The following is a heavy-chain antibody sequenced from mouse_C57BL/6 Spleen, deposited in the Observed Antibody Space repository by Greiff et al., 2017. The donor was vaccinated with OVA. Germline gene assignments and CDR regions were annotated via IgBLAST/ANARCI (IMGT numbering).Heavy chain of an antibody. CDR3: AANYSNYENAMDY. CDR2: IHPNSGST. CDR1: GYTFTSYW. V-gene: IGHV1-64*01. Sequence: QVQLQQPGAELVKPGASVKLSCKASGYTFTSYWMHWVKQRPGQGLEWIGMIHPNSGSTNNNEKFKSKATLTVDKSSSTAYMQLSSLTSEDSAVYYCAANYSNYENAMDYWGQGTSVTVSS. J-gene: IGHJ4*01. D-gene: IGHD2-5*01.